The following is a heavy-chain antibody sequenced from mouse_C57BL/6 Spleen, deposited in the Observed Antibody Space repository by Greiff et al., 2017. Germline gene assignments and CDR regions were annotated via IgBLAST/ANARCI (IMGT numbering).Heavy chain of an antibody. CDR2: IHPNSGST. CDR3: ARVYGSPYAMDY. J-gene: IGHJ4*01. D-gene: IGHD1-1*01. CDR1: GYTFTSYW. Sequence: QVQLQHPGAELVKPGASVKLSCKASGYTFTSYWMHWVKQRPGQGLEWIGMIHPNSGSTNYNEKFKSKATLNVDKASSTAYMQLSSRTSADSAVHYCARVYGSPYAMDYWGQGTSVTVSS. V-gene: IGHV1-64*01.